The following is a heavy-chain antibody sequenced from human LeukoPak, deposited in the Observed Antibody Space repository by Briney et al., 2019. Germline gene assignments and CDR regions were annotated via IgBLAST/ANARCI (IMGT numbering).Heavy chain of an antibody. Sequence: GGSLRLSCAASGFTFSSYSMNWVRQAPGKGLEWVSYISSSSSTIYYADSVKGRFTISRDNAKNSLYLQMNSLRAEDTAVYHCAKDLSSSSPEYYYYYYMDVWGKGTTVTVSS. J-gene: IGHJ6*03. D-gene: IGHD6-6*01. V-gene: IGHV3-48*01. CDR3: AKDLSSSSPEYYYYYYMDV. CDR2: ISSSSSTI. CDR1: GFTFSSYS.